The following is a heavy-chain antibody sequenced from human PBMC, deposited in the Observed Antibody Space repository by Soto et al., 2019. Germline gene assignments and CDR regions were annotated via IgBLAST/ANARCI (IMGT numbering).Heavy chain of an antibody. CDR3: ARLNYYQSSAYLDD. CDR1: GDTFKNYG. D-gene: IGHD3-22*01. J-gene: IGHJ4*02. CDR2: SIPVFGII. Sequence: QVQLVQSGAEVKKPGSSVKVSCKASGDTFKNYGITWVRQAPGQGLEWMGGSIPVFGIINYAQKVQGRVKITADESTSTGYMEVSSLRAEDTAIYYCARLNYYQSSAYLDDWGQGTLVTVSS. V-gene: IGHV1-69*01.